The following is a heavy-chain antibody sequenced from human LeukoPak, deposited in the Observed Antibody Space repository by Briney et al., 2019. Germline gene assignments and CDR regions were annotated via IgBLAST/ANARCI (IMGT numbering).Heavy chain of an antibody. V-gene: IGHV4-4*07. D-gene: IGHD2-15*01. CDR1: GGSINSDD. J-gene: IGHJ3*02. Sequence: SETLSLTCAVSGGSINSDDWSWIRQPAGKGLEWIGRIYTRGSTNYNPSLKSRVTMSVDTSKNQFSLKLSSVTAADTAVYYCARGRYCSADICSGGDAFDIWGQGTMVSVSS. CDR3: ARGRYCSADICSGGDAFDI. CDR2: IYTRGST.